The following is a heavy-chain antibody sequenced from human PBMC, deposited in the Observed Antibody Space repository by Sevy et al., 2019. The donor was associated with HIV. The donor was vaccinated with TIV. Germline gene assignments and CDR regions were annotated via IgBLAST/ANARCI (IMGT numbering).Heavy chain of an antibody. CDR3: ARDNYDSSGYHVL. D-gene: IGHD3-22*01. Sequence: GGSLRLSCVTSGFTFSSYAMSWVRQTPGKGLEWVSVIYSGGSTYYADSVKGRFTISRDNSKNTLYLQMNSLRAEDTAVYYCARDNYDSSGYHVLWGQGTLVTVSS. V-gene: IGHV3-53*01. CDR2: IYSGGST. J-gene: IGHJ1*01. CDR1: GFTFSSYA.